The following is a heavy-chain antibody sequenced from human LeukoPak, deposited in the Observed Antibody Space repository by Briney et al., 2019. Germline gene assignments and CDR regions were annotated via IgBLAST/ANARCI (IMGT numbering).Heavy chain of an antibody. CDR2: IKQDGSEK. CDR3: ANQAGYSGSSWYDVFDI. Sequence: GGSLRLSCAASGFTFSSYWMSWVRQAPGKGLEWVANIKQDGSEKYYVDSVKGRFTISRDNAKNSLYLQMNSLRAEDTAVYYCANQAGYSGSSWYDVFDIWGQGTMVTVSS. CDR1: GFTFSSYW. D-gene: IGHD6-13*01. J-gene: IGHJ3*02. V-gene: IGHV3-7*01.